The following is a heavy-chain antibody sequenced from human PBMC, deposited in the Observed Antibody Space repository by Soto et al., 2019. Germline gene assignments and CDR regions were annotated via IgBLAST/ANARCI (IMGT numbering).Heavy chain of an antibody. J-gene: IGHJ6*02. Sequence: PGGSLRLSCAVSGFTVSNNYMSWVRQAPGRGLEWIGYIHSSGSIYYNPSLKSRATMSIDTAGNQFSLKLSSVTAADTAVYYCAKGGFGESPYYYYGMDVWGQGTTVTVSS. V-gene: IGHV4-59*02. CDR3: AKGGFGESPYYYYGMDV. CDR2: IHSSGSI. D-gene: IGHD3-10*01. CDR1: GFTVSNNY.